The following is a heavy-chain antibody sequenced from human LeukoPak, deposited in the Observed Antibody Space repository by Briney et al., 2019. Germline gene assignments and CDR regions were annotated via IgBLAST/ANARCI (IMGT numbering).Heavy chain of an antibody. J-gene: IGHJ4*02. V-gene: IGHV5-10-1*01. D-gene: IGHD6-19*01. CDR3: ARPVQAYSSGWDFDY. Sequence: GESLKISCKGSGYSFTSYWITWVRQMPGKGLEWWGTIDPSDSYTNYSPSFQGHVTIAVDKSITTAYLQWTSLKASDTAMYYCARPVQAYSSGWDFDYWGQGTLVTVSS. CDR1: GYSFTSYW. CDR2: IDPSDSYT.